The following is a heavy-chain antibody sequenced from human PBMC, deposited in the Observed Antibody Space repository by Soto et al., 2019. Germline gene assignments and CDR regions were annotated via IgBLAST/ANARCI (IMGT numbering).Heavy chain of an antibody. CDR1: GGSISSYY. D-gene: IGHD2-15*01. J-gene: IGHJ4*02. CDR2: IYYSGST. Sequence: QVQLQESGPGLVKPSETLSLTCTVSGGSISSYYWSWIRQPPGKGLEWIGYIYYSGSTNYNPSLKSRVTISVDTSNNQCSLKLSSVTAADTAVYYCATQGYCSGGSCYSDPTFDYWGQGTLVTVSS. CDR3: ATQGYCSGGSCYSDPTFDY. V-gene: IGHV4-59*08.